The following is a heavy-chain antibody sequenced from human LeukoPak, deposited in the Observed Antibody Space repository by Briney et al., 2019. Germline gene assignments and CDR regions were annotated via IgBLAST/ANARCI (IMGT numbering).Heavy chain of an antibody. CDR3: ARRYYYNLGSFPFDF. CDR2: IHNSGTT. Sequence: PSETLSLTCAVSCGPFSGYFWSGIRQSSGKGLEWIGEIHNSGTTNYNPSLNSRVTISDDTSKNQFYLNLSSVTAADTAVYYCARRYYYNLGSFPFDFWGQGTLVTVSS. J-gene: IGHJ4*02. D-gene: IGHD3-10*01. CDR1: CGPFSGYF. V-gene: IGHV4-34*01.